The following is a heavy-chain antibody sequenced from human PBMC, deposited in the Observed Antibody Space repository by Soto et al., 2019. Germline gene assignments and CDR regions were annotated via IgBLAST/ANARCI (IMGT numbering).Heavy chain of an antibody. J-gene: IGHJ6*02. Sequence: SETLSLTCAVNGGSFSGYYWSWIRQPPGKGLEWIGEINHSGTTNYNPSFKSRVTISVDTSKNQFSLKLTSVTAADAAVYYCAGLRELWPGAYYYYYGMDVWGQGTTVTVSS. CDR2: INHSGTT. V-gene: IGHV4-34*01. CDR3: AGLRELWPGAYYYYYGMDV. CDR1: GGSFSGYY. D-gene: IGHD1-26*01.